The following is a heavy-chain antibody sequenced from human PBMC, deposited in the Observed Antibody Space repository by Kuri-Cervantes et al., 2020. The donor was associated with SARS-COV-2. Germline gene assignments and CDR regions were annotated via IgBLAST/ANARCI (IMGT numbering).Heavy chain of an antibody. Sequence: ASVKVSCKASGYTFTGYDINWVRQAPGQGLEWVGWMNPKIDISGSVKKFQGRVTMTRDTSTNTAYMELTSLGSQDTAVYYCARKTRGTFHLHYWGPGTPVTVSS. CDR1: GYTFTGYD. V-gene: IGHV1-8*01. CDR3: ARKTRGTFHLHY. J-gene: IGHJ4*02. CDR2: MNPKIDIS. D-gene: IGHD1-26*01.